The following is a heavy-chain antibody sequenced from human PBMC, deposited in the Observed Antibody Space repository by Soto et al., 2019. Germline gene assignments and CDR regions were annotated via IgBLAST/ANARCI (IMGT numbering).Heavy chain of an antibody. CDR3: ARCASSCSLGF. Sequence: QVELQESGPGLAKPSQTLSLTCTVSGGSISSGDYYWSWIRQPPGKGLEWIGYIYYSGSTYYNPSLMSRVTLSVDPSKNQFSLKLSSVTAADTAVYYCARCASSCSLGFWGQGTLVTVSS. D-gene: IGHD2-15*01. CDR1: GGSISSGDYY. J-gene: IGHJ4*02. CDR2: IYYSGST. V-gene: IGHV4-30-4*01.